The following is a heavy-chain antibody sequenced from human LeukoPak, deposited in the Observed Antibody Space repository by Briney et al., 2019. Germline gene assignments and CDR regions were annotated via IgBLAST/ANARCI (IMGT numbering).Heavy chain of an antibody. CDR1: GFTFSSYA. Sequence: GGSLRLSCAASGFTFSSYAMSWVRQAPGKGLEWVSAISGSGGSTYYADSVKGRFTISRDNSKNTLYLQMNSLRAEDTAVYYCAKSAMKYSSSWYYFDYWGQGTLVTVSS. J-gene: IGHJ4*02. D-gene: IGHD6-13*01. CDR3: AKSAMKYSSSWYYFDY. V-gene: IGHV3-23*01. CDR2: ISGSGGST.